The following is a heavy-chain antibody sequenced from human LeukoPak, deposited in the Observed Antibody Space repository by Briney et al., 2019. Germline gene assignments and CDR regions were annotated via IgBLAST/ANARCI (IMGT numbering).Heavy chain of an antibody. D-gene: IGHD3-22*01. CDR1: GGSISSGSYY. CDR3: ARWGAPYYDSSGRFDY. Sequence: SQTLSLTCTVSGGSISSGSYYWSWIRQPAGKGLEWIGRIYTSGSTNYNPSLKSRVTISVDTSKNQFSLKLSSVTAADTAVYYCARWGAPYYDSSGRFDYWGQGTLVTVSS. J-gene: IGHJ4*02. CDR2: IYTSGST. V-gene: IGHV4-61*02.